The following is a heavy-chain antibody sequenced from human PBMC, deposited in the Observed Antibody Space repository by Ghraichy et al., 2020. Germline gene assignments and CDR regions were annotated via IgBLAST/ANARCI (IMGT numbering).Heavy chain of an antibody. Sequence: ASVKVSCKASGYTFTSYDINWVRQATGQGLEWMGWMNPNSGNTGYAQKFQGRVTMTRNTSISTAYMELSSLRSEDTAVYYCARDGPAVAGPTPNFDYWGQGTLVTVSS. D-gene: IGHD6-19*01. CDR2: MNPNSGNT. V-gene: IGHV1-8*01. CDR1: GYTFTSYD. CDR3: ARDGPAVAGPTPNFDY. J-gene: IGHJ4*02.